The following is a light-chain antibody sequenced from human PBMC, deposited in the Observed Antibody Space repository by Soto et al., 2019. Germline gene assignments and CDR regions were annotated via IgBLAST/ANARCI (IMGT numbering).Light chain of an antibody. CDR1: SSKIGSNT. Sequence: QSVLTQPPSASGTPGQRVTISCSGSSSKIGSNTVNWYQQLPGTAPKLLIYSNNQRPSGVPDRFSGSKSGTSASLAISGLQSEDEADYYCAAWDDSLNGWVFGGATKLTVL. CDR3: AAWDDSLNGWV. J-gene: IGLJ3*02. V-gene: IGLV1-44*01. CDR2: SNN.